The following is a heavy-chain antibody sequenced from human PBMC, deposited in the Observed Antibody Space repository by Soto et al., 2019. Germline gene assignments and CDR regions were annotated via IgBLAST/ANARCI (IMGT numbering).Heavy chain of an antibody. D-gene: IGHD3-9*01. CDR1: GYTFTSYD. V-gene: IGHV1-8*01. CDR2: MNPNSGNT. J-gene: IGHJ6*03. Sequence: ASVKVSCKASGYTFTSYDINWVRQATGQGLEWMGRMNPNSGNTGYAQKFQGRVTMTRNTSISTAYMELSSLRSEDTAVYYCARGRGMSIYDFLTGYDYYYYYYYMDVWAKGPRSPSP. CDR3: ARGRGMSIYDFLTGYDYYYYYYYMDV.